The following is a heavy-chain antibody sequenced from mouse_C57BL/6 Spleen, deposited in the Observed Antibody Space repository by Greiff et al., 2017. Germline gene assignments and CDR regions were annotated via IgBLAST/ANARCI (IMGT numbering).Heavy chain of an antibody. V-gene: IGHV10-1*01. Sequence: DVKLQESGGGLVQPKGSLKLSCAASGFSFNTYAMNWVRQAPGKGLEWVARIRSKSNNYATYYADSVKDRFTITRDDSESMLYLQMNNLKTEDTAMYYCVRPSTMVTYFDYWGQGTTLTVSS. CDR3: VRPSTMVTYFDY. CDR2: IRSKSNNYAT. CDR1: GFSFNTYA. D-gene: IGHD2-2*01. J-gene: IGHJ2*01.